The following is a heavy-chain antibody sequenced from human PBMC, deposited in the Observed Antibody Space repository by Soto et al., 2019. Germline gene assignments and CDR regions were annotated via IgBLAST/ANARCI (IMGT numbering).Heavy chain of an antibody. J-gene: IGHJ4*02. CDR1: GYTLTSND. V-gene: IGHV1-8*01. CDR3: ASRVGATSFDFDY. CDR2: MNPNSGST. D-gene: IGHD1-26*01. Sequence: ASVKVSCKDSGYTLTSNDGKWVRLAPGQGLEWMGWMNPNSGSTDYAQKFQGRVTMTRNISISTAYMELSSLRSEDTAVYYCASRVGATSFDFDYWGQGTLVTVS.